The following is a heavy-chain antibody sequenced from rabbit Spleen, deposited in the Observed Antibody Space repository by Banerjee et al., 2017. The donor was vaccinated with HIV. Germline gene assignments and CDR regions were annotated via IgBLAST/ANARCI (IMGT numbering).Heavy chain of an antibody. CDR3: ARDTSSSFSSYGMDL. V-gene: IGHV1S40*01. CDR2: IAVGSSGFT. D-gene: IGHD1-1*01. J-gene: IGHJ6*01. Sequence: QSLEESGGDRVKPGASLTLTCTASGIDFSSNHYMCWVRQSPGKGLEWIACIAVGSSGFTYYANWAKGRFTISKTSSTTVTLQMTSLTAADTATYFCARDTSSSFSSYGMDLWGPGTLVTVS. CDR1: GIDFSSNHY.